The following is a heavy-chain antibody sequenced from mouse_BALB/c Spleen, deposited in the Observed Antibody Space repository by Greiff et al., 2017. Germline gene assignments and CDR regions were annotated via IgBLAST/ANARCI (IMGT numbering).Heavy chain of an antibody. Sequence: VQLQQSGAELVKPGASVKLSCTASGFNIKDTYMHWVKQRPEQGLEWIGRIDPANGNTKYDPKFPGKATITADTSSNTAYLQLSSLTSEDTAVYYCARDYYGSSYYAMDYWGQGTSVTVSS. CDR1: GFNIKDTY. V-gene: IGHV14-3*02. CDR3: ARDYYGSSYYAMDY. J-gene: IGHJ4*01. D-gene: IGHD1-1*01. CDR2: IDPANGNT.